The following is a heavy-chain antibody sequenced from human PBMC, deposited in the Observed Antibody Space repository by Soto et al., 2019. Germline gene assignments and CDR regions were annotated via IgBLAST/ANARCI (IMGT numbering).Heavy chain of an antibody. V-gene: IGHV1-8*01. CDR2: LNPKSGNT. CDR3: ARVAGSPDY. CDR1: GYTFTTYD. D-gene: IGHD1-26*01. Sequence: GASVKVSCKASGYTFTTYDFNWVRQAPGQGLEWMGWLNPKSGNTGSAQKFQGRVTMTRYSSISTVYMELSILSSDDTAIYYCARVAGSPDYWGQGTLVTVSS. J-gene: IGHJ4*02.